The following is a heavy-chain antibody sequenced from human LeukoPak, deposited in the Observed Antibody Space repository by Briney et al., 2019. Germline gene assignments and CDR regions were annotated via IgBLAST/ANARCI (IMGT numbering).Heavy chain of an antibody. D-gene: IGHD5-12*01. CDR3: ARGRGYSGYDYGVDY. CDR2: IYHSGST. J-gene: IGHJ4*02. V-gene: IGHV4-31*03. Sequence: SQTLSLTCTVSGGSISSGGYYWSWIRQHPGKGLEWIGYIYHSGSTYYNPSLKSRVTISVDTSKNQFSLKLSSVTAADTAVYYCARGRGYSGYDYGVDYWGQGTLVTVSS. CDR1: GGSISSGGYY.